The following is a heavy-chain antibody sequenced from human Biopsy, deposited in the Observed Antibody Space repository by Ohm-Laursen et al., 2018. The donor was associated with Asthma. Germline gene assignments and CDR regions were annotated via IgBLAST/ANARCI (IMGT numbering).Heavy chain of an antibody. Sequence: GQTLSLTCATSGLTFSGYPMHWVRQTPGKGLEWVGRIRSKANNQTTAYAAAVEGRFSISRDDSKGTAFLHMNRLKTDDTAVYFCTTGVIAAGDTNLDFWGQGTLVTVSS. CDR1: GLTFSGYP. CDR2: IRSKANNQTT. J-gene: IGHJ4*02. D-gene: IGHD3-16*02. V-gene: IGHV3-73*01. CDR3: TTGVIAAGDTNLDF.